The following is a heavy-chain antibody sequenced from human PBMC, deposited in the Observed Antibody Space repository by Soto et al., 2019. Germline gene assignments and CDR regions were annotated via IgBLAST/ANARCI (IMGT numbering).Heavy chain of an antibody. CDR2: IYHNEST. Sequence: QVQLQESGPGLVKPSGTLSLTCAVSGTSISSSQWWSWVRQPPGKGLEWIGEIYHNESTNYNPSLKSRLTMSLDKSKNQVSLKLRSVTAADTATYYCGRTKDYVYGVDVWGQGTTVTVSS. CDR1: GTSISSSQW. V-gene: IGHV4-4*02. CDR3: GRTKDYVYGVDV. J-gene: IGHJ6*02.